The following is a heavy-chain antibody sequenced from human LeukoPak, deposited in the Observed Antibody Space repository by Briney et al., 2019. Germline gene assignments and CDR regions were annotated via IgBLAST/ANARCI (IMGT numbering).Heavy chain of an antibody. CDR2: ISSSSSYI. Sequence: GGSLRLSCAASGFTFSSYSMTWVRQAPGKGLEWVSSISSSSSYIYCADSVKGRFTISRDNAKNSLYLQMNSLRAEDTAVYYCARESLDEQLFDYWGQGTLVTVSS. CDR1: GFTFSSYS. CDR3: ARESLDEQLFDY. J-gene: IGHJ4*02. D-gene: IGHD6-13*01. V-gene: IGHV3-21*01.